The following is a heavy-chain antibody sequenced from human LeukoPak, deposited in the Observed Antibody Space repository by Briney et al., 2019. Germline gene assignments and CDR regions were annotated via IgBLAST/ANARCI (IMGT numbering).Heavy chain of an antibody. CDR1: GYTFTAYY. CDR2: IHPNSGAT. CDR3: ARDGDSRMVDFDY. V-gene: IGHV1-2*02. J-gene: IGHJ4*02. Sequence: ASVKVSCKASGYTFTAYYIYWVRQAPGQGLEWVGFIHPNSGATNYAPKFQGRVTMARDTSISTAYMELSRLTSDDTAMYYCARDGDSRMVDFDYWGQGTLVTVS. D-gene: IGHD3-10*01.